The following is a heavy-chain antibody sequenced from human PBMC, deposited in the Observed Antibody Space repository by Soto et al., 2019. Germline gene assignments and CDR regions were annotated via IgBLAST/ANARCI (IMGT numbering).Heavy chain of an antibody. J-gene: IGHJ2*01. V-gene: IGHV5-51*01. CDR1: GYSFTSYW. CDR2: IYPGDSDT. Sequence: GESLKISCKGSGYSFTSYWIGWVRQMPGKGLEWMGIIYPGDSDTRYSPSFQGQVTISADKSISTAYLQWSSLKASDTAMYYCARLRPGDTAMDYHWYFDLWGRGTLVTV. CDR3: ARLRPGDTAMDYHWYFDL. D-gene: IGHD5-18*01.